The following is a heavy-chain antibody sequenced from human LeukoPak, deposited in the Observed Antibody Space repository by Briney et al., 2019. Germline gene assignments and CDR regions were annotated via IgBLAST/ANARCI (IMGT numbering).Heavy chain of an antibody. CDR2: IYYSGST. J-gene: IGHJ6*02. V-gene: IGHV4-59*12. CDR1: GGSISSYY. Sequence: SETLSLTCTVSGGSISSYYWSWIRQPPGKGLEWIGYIYYSGSTNYNPSLKSRVTISVDTSKNQFSLKLSSVTAADTAVYYCARRSGSHYEMDVWGQGTTVIVSS. CDR3: ARRSGSHYEMDV. D-gene: IGHD1-26*01.